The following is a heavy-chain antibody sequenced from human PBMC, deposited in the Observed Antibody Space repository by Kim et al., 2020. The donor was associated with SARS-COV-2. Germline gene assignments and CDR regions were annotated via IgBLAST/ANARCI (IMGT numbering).Heavy chain of an antibody. CDR2: INLNNGDT. CDR1: GFTFTAYF. J-gene: IGHJ4*02. Sequence: ASVKVSCKASGFTFTAYFIHWVRQAPGQKFEWMGYINLNNGDTNYSPKFQGRVTMTRDTSITTTYMELSRLTSDDTAVYYCARVEVAGTHPLYYWGQGTLVTVSS. D-gene: IGHD6-19*01. CDR3: ARVEVAGTHPLYY. V-gene: IGHV1-2*02.